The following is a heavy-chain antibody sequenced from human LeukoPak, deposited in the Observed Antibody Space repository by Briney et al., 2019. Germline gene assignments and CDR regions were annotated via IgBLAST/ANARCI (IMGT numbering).Heavy chain of an antibody. CDR3: ARGCLGDYYGSGSYCFDY. J-gene: IGHJ4*02. D-gene: IGHD3-10*01. V-gene: IGHV4-59*01. Sequence: SETLSLTCTVSGGSISSYYWSWIRQPPGKGLEWIGYIYYSGSTNYNPSLKSRVTISVDTSKNQFSLKLSSVTAADTAMYYCARGCLGDYYGSGSYCFDYWGQGTLVTVSS. CDR2: IYYSGST. CDR1: GGSISSYY.